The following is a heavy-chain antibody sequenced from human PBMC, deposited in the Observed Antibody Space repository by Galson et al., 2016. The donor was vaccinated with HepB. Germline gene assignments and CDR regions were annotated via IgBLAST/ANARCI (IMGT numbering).Heavy chain of an antibody. D-gene: IGHD1-1*01. CDR3: VRRHWYDTPWGYFDY. Sequence: SLRLSCAASGFIFSNHWMIWVRQAPGKGLEWVANIKHDGREIYYVASVKGRFSLSRDHATNSLFLQMNSLRVEDTAMYFCVRRHWYDTPWGYFDYWGQGTQVTVSS. CDR2: IKHDGREI. V-gene: IGHV3-7*03. CDR1: GFIFSNHW. J-gene: IGHJ4*02.